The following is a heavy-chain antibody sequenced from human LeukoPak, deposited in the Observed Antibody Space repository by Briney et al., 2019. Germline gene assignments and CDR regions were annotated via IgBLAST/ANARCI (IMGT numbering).Heavy chain of an antibody. J-gene: IGHJ4*02. CDR1: GDSTSNYY. D-gene: IGHD1-7*01. V-gene: IGHV4-59*08. Sequence: PSENLSLTCTVSGDSTSNYYWSWVRQPPGKGLEWIGYIYYSGSTNYNPSLKGRVTISVNTSKNQFSLKLTSVTAADTAVYYCARGGELLNYLGQGTLVTVSS. CDR3: ARGGELLNY. CDR2: IYYSGST.